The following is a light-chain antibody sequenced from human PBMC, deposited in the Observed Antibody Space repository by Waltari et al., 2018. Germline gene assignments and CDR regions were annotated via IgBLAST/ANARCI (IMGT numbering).Light chain of an antibody. CDR2: NTN. CDR3: VLHVADAIFL. Sequence: QTVVTQEPSVSVSPGGTVTLTCGLNSGSFSTSHWPTWYQQTPGQTPRTLIYNTNTRSSGVPDRFSGSILGNKAALTITGAQADDECDYYCVLHVADAIFLFGGGTKLTVL. CDR1: SGSFSTSHW. V-gene: IGLV8-61*01. J-gene: IGLJ2*01.